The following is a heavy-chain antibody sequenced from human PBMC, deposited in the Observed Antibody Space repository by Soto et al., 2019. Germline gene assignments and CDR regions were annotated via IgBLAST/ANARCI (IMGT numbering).Heavy chain of an antibody. Sequence: QVQLQVSGPGLVKPSGTLSLTCAVSGGSISSSNWWSWVRQPPGKGLEWIGEIYHSGSTNYNPSLKIRGSIPVARARNEFSVKLRSVSPADEAVSDCARAATGVSIWPFDYWGQGTLVTVSS. CDR1: GGSISSSNW. CDR3: ARAATGVSIWPFDY. CDR2: IYHSGST. V-gene: IGHV4-4*02. J-gene: IGHJ4*02. D-gene: IGHD6-13*01.